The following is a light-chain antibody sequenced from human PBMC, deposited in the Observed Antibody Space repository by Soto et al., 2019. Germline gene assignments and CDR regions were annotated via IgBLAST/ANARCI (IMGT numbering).Light chain of an antibody. J-gene: IGKJ1*01. Sequence: ENVLTQSPDTLSLSPGQRATLSCRASQSVSSTYLAWYQQKPGQAPRLLIYATSSRATGIPDRFSGSGSETDFTLTISRLEPEDFAVYYCQQYGSSPRTFGQGTKVEIK. CDR2: ATS. CDR3: QQYGSSPRT. CDR1: QSVSSTY. V-gene: IGKV3-20*01.